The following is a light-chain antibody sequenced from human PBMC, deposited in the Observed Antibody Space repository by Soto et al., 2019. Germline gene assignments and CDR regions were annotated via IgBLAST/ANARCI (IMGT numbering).Light chain of an antibody. CDR3: QSYDRSLSGSVV. CDR1: SSNIGAGYD. Sequence: QSVLTQPPSVSGAPGQRVTISCTGSSSNIGAGYDVHWYQQLPGTAPKLLIYGNSNRPSGVPDRFSGSKSGTSASLAITGLQAEDEADYYCQSYDRSLSGSVVFGGGIQLTVL. V-gene: IGLV1-40*01. J-gene: IGLJ2*01. CDR2: GNS.